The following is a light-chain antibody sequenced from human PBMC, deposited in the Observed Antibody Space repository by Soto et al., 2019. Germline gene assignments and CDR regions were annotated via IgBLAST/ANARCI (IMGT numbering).Light chain of an antibody. CDR3: QQYGSSTEIT. CDR2: GAS. J-gene: IGKJ5*01. CDR1: QSVSSSS. V-gene: IGKV3-20*01. Sequence: EIGLTQYPGTLSVFAGERATLSCRASQSVSSSSLAWYQQRPGQAPRLLIYGASTRATGIPARFSGGGSGAEYTLTISSLQSEDFAVYYCQQYGSSTEITSAQRARLEIK.